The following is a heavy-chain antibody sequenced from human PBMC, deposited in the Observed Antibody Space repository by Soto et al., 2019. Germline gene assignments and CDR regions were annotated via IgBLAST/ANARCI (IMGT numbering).Heavy chain of an antibody. V-gene: IGHV1-69*01. D-gene: IGHD1-1*01. J-gene: IGHJ6*02. CDR2: IIPIFGTA. CDR1: GGTFSSYA. CDR3: ANRGGTTFYYYYGMDV. Sequence: QVQLVQSGAEVKKPGSSVKVSCKASGGTFSSYAISWVRQAPGQGLEWMGGIIPIFGTANYAQKFQGRVTITADESTSTAYMELSSLRSEDTDVYYCANRGGTTFYYYYGMDVWGQGTTVTVSS.